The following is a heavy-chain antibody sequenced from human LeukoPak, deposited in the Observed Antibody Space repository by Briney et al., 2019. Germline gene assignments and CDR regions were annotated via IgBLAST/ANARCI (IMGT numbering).Heavy chain of an antibody. CDR2: IKQDGSEK. CDR3: ATDGSPFES. V-gene: IGHV3-7*01. J-gene: IGHJ4*02. CDR1: GFTFSSYW. Sequence: GGSLRLSCAASGFTFSSYWMSWVRQAPGKGLEWVANIKQDGSEKYYVDSVKGRFTISRDNAKKPLYLQMNSLGVEDTAVYYCATDGSPFESWGQGTLVTVSS. D-gene: IGHD5-12*01.